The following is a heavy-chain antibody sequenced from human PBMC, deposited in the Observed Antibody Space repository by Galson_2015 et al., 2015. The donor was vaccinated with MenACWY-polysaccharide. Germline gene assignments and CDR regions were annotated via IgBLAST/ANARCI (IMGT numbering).Heavy chain of an antibody. CDR2: INPNSGGA. CDR3: ARGAALRRGDGYNYGFEY. J-gene: IGHJ4*02. Sequence: SVKVSCKASGDTLTDYYMHWVRQAPGQGLEWMGWINPNSGGANYAQKFQGRVTMTRDTSISTAYMELSRLRSDDTAVYYCARGAALRRGDGYNYGFEYWGQGTLVTVSS. D-gene: IGHD5-24*01. V-gene: IGHV1-2*02. CDR1: GDTLTDYY.